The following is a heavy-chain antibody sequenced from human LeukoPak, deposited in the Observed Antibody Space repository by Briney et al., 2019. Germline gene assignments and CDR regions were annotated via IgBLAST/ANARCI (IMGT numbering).Heavy chain of an antibody. CDR1: GYTFTGYY. Sequence: ASVKVSCKASGYTFTGYYMHWVRPAPGQGLEWMGWINPNSGGTNYAQKFQGWVTMTRDTSISTAYMELSRLRSDDTAVYYCARDLGLGSGGSWSGYYYYGMDVWGQGTTVTVSS. J-gene: IGHJ6*02. V-gene: IGHV1-2*04. D-gene: IGHD2-15*01. CDR2: INPNSGGT. CDR3: ARDLGLGSGGSWSGYYYYGMDV.